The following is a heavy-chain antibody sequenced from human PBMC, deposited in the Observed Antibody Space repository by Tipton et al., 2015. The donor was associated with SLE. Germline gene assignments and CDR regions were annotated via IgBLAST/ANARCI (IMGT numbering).Heavy chain of an antibody. J-gene: IGHJ4*02. Sequence: QLVQSGAEVKKPGASVKDSCKASGYTFTSYYMHWVRQAPGQGLDWMGIINPSGGSTTFAQKFQGRVTMTRDTSTSTAYMELRSLRSDDTAVYYCARDTGVTMVQGVEGYWGQGTLVTVSS. CDR1: GYTFTSYY. CDR3: ARDTGVTMVQGVEGY. D-gene: IGHD3-10*01. V-gene: IGHV1-46*01. CDR2: INPSGGST.